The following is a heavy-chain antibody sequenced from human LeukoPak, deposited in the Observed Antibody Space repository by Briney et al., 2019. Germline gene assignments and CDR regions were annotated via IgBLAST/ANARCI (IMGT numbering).Heavy chain of an antibody. CDR2: IVVGSGNT. CDR1: GFTFTSSA. D-gene: IGHD2-2*01. V-gene: IGHV1-58*02. Sequence: SVRVSCKASGFTFTSSAMQWVRQDRGQRLEWIGWIVVGSGNTNYAQKFQERVTITRDVSTSTAYMELSSLRSEDTAVYYCTTREIVVEPAATSLVRGVLWRSDFWGHGTLVTVSS. CDR3: TTREIVVEPAATSLVRGVLWRSDF. J-gene: IGHJ4*01.